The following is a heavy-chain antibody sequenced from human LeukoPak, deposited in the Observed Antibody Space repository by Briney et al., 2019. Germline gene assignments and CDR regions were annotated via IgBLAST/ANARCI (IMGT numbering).Heavy chain of an antibody. CDR3: AKDRIGSEYSYGQFDY. V-gene: IGHV3-23*01. J-gene: IGHJ4*02. CDR2: ISPSGGTT. Sequence: GGSLRLSCAASGFTFSSYAMSWVRQAPGKGLEWVSAISPSGGTTYYADSVKGRFTISRDNAKNTLYLQVSSLRAEDTALYYCAKDRIGSEYSYGQFDYWGQGTLVTVSS. D-gene: IGHD5-18*01. CDR1: GFTFSSYA.